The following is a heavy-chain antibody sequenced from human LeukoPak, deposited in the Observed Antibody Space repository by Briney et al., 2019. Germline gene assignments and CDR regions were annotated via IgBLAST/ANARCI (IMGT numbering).Heavy chain of an antibody. D-gene: IGHD1-26*01. V-gene: IGHV1-46*01. CDR3: ARVGATTGYFDY. CDR2: INPSGGST. CDR1: GYTFTSYY. Sequence: GASVKVSCKASGYTFTSYYMHWVRQAPGQGLEWMGIINPSGGSTSYAQKLQGRVTMTTDTSTSTAYMELRSLRSDDTAVYYCARVGATTGYFDYWGQGTLVTVSS. J-gene: IGHJ4*02.